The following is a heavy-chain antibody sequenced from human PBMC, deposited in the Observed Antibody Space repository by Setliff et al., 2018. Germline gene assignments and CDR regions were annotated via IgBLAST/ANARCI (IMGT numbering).Heavy chain of an antibody. CDR3: ARGPPDFVVVPAAAKLDY. V-gene: IGHV1-18*01. J-gene: IGHJ4*02. CDR1: GYSFTNYG. D-gene: IGHD2-2*01. Sequence: ASVKVSCKTSGYSFTNYGINWVRQAPGQGLEWMGWNSVYAREFQGRVTMTIDTPTSTAYMELRSLRSDDTAVYYCARGPPDFVVVPAAAKLDYWGPGTLVTV. CDR2: NSV.